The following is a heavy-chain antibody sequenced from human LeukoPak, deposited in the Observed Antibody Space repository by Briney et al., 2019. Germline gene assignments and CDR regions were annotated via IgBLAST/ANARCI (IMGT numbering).Heavy chain of an antibody. CDR3: ARGGGLEWLLYRSGWFDP. CDR2: INPNSGGT. CDR1: GYTFTGYY. V-gene: IGHV1-2*02. D-gene: IGHD3-3*01. Sequence: ASVKVSCKASGYTFTGYYMHWVRQAPGQGLEWMGWINPNSGGTNYAQKFQGRVTMTRDTSISTAYMELSRLRSDDTAVYYCARGGGLEWLLYRSGWFDPWGQGTLVTVSS. J-gene: IGHJ5*02.